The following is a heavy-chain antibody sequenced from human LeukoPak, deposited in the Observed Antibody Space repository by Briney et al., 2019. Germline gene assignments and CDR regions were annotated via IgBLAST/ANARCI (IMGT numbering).Heavy chain of an antibody. CDR1: GFTFSSYS. J-gene: IGHJ3*02. D-gene: IGHD3-10*01. CDR3: ARGFGELFHDASDI. V-gene: IGHV3-21*01. CDR2: ISSSSSYI. Sequence: PGGSLRLSCAASGFTFSSYSMNWVRQAPGKGLEWVSSISSSSSYIYYADSVKGRFTISRDNAKNSLYLQMNSLRAEDTAVYYCARGFGELFHDASDIWGQGTMVTVSS.